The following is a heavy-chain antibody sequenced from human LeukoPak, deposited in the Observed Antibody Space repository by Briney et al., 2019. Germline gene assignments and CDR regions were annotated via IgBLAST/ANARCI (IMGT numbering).Heavy chain of an antibody. V-gene: IGHV3-74*01. Sequence: PGGSLRLSCAASGFIFSNYWMLWVRQAPGKGLLWVSRINSDGSSTSYADSVKGRFTISRDNAKNTLYLQMNSLRAEDTAVYYCARVRGGYYSDYWGQGTLVTVS. CDR1: GFIFSNYW. CDR3: ARVRGGYYSDY. CDR2: INSDGSST. J-gene: IGHJ4*02. D-gene: IGHD3-16*01.